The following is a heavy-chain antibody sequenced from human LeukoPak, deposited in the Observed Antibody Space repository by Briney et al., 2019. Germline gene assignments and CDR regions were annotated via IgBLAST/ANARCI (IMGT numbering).Heavy chain of an antibody. D-gene: IGHD3-22*01. CDR3: ARDIYYDSSGYYGSVY. CDR1: GFTFSSYS. Sequence: GGSLRLSCAASGFTFSSYSMNGVRQAPGKGLEWVSYISSSSSAIYYADSVKGRFTISRDNAKNSLYLQMNSLRAEDTAVYYCARDIYYDSSGYYGSVYWGQGTLVTVSS. J-gene: IGHJ4*02. CDR2: ISSSSSAI. V-gene: IGHV3-48*04.